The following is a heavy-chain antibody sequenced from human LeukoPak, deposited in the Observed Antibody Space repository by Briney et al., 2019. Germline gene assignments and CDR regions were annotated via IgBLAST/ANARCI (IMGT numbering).Heavy chain of an antibody. J-gene: IGHJ3*02. V-gene: IGHV3-15*01. CDR2: IKSKTDGGTT. CDR3: AREDSSGRGDAFDI. D-gene: IGHD3-22*01. CDR1: GFTFSNAW. Sequence: GGSLRLSCAASGFTFSNAWMSWVRQAPGKGLEWVGRIKSKTDGGTTDYAAPVKGRFTISRDDSKNTLYLQMNSLKTEDTAVYYCAREDSSGRGDAFDIWGQGTMVTVSS.